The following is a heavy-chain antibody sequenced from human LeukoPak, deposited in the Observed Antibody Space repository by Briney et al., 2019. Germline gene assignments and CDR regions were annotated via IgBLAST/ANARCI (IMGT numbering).Heavy chain of an antibody. V-gene: IGHV3-7*01. CDR1: GFTFSSYW. Sequence: GGSLRLSCAASGFTFSSYWMSWVRQAPGKGLEWVANIKQDGSEKYYVDSVKGRFTISRDNAKNSLYLQMNRLRAEDTAVYYCARGSSSGHHKGPIDYWGQGTLVTVSS. J-gene: IGHJ4*02. D-gene: IGHD6-19*01. CDR2: IKQDGSEK. CDR3: ARGSSSGHHKGPIDY.